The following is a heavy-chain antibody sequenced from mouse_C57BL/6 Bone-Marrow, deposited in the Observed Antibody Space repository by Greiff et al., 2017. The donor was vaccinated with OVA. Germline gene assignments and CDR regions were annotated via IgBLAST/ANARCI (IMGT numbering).Heavy chain of an antibody. D-gene: IGHD1-1*01. CDR2: ISSGSSTI. V-gene: IGHV5-17*01. CDR3: ARKAYYGSSYGYFDV. Sequence: EVTLVESGGGLVKPGGSLKLSCAASGFTFSDYGMHWVRQAPEKGLEWVAYISSGSSTIYYAATVKGRFTISRDNANNTLFLQMTSRRSEDTARYYCARKAYYGSSYGYFDVWGTGTTVTVSS. CDR1: GFTFSDYG. J-gene: IGHJ1*03.